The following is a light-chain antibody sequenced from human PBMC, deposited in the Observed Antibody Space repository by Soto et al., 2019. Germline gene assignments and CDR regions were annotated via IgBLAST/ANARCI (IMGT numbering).Light chain of an antibody. CDR2: DNN. CDR3: QSYDSSLGGYV. J-gene: IGLJ1*01. CDR1: SSNIGAGYD. V-gene: IGLV1-40*01. Sequence: QSVLTQPPSVSGAPGQRVTISCTGSSSNIGAGYDVHWYQQLPGTAPKVLTFDNNNRPSGVPDRFSGSKSGASAPLAITVLEAGDEDYYYCQSYDSSLGGYVFGTGTKLTVL.